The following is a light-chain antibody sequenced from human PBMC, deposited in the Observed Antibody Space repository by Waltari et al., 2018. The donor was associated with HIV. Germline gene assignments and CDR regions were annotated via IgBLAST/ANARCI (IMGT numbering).Light chain of an antibody. CDR2: GAS. J-gene: IGKJ1*01. Sequence: ETMMTQSPATLSVSPGERATLYCRASQRVSSNLAWYQQKPGQAPRLLIYGASTRATAIPARVSGSGSGTDFTLTISSLQSEDIAIYYCQQYNNWPQTFGQGTKVEIK. CDR3: QQYNNWPQT. CDR1: QRVSSN. V-gene: IGKV3-15*01.